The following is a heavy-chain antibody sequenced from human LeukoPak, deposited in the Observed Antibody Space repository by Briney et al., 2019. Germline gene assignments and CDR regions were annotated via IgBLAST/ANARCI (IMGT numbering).Heavy chain of an antibody. CDR1: GGSISSYY. V-gene: IGHV4-59*08. Sequence: SETLSLTCTVAGGSISSYYWNWIRQPPGKGLEWIGYIYDSGSTNYNPSLKSRVTISVDTSKTQFSLKLTSVTAADTAVYYCTRVTPGGLCDYWGQGAQVTVSS. J-gene: IGHJ4*02. D-gene: IGHD2-21*02. CDR3: TRVTPGGLCDY. CDR2: IYDSGST.